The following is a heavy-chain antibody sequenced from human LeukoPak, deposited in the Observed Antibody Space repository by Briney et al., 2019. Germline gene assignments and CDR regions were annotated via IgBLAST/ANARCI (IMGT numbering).Heavy chain of an antibody. V-gene: IGHV4-59*01. Sequence: SETLSLTCTVSGGSISSYYWNCIRQPPGKGLEWIGYIYYSGSTNYNPSLKSRVTISVDTSKNQFSLKLSSVTAADTAVYYCARGGRGYTYAPDAFDIWGQGTMVTVSS. CDR3: ARGGRGYTYAPDAFDI. CDR2: IYYSGST. J-gene: IGHJ3*02. D-gene: IGHD5-18*01. CDR1: GGSISSYY.